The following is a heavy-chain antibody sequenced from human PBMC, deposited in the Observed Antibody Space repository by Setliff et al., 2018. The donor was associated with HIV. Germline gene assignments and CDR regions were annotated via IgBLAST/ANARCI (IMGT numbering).Heavy chain of an antibody. D-gene: IGHD3-3*01. J-gene: IGHJ4*02. CDR1: GDSISRSRYY. CDR3: ARRGKERGSGYFSRSLYYFDY. V-gene: IGHV4-39*07. CDR2: FYYSGST. Sequence: PSETLSLTCVVSGDSISRSRYYWGWIRQPPGKGLEWIGSFYYSGSTSYNPSLKSRVTISVDTSKNQFSLKLSSVTAADTAVYYCARRGKERGSGYFSRSLYYFDYWGQGTLVTVS.